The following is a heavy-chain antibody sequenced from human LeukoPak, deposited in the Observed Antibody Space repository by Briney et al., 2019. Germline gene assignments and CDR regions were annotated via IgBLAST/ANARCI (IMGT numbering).Heavy chain of an antibody. CDR2: ISDSGGST. CDR3: AKPNTVTLRHAFDI. D-gene: IGHD4-17*01. J-gene: IGHJ3*02. Sequence: PGGSLRLSCAASGFTFSSYAMSWVRQAPGKGPEWVSAISDSGGSTYYADSVKGRFTISRDNSKNTLYLQMNSLRAEDTAVYYCAKPNTVTLRHAFDIWGQGTMVTVSS. V-gene: IGHV3-23*01. CDR1: GFTFSSYA.